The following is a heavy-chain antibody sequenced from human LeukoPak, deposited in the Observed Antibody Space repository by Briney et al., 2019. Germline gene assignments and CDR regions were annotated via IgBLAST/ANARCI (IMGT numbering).Heavy chain of an antibody. CDR3: ARDPEYYSDSSFKDY. D-gene: IGHD3-22*01. Sequence: PGGSLRLSCAASGFTFSAYWMSSVRQAPGKGLEWVANIKQDGSEKYYVGSVKGRFTSSRDNVKNSLYLQMNNLRAEDTAVYYCARDPEYYSDSSFKDYWGQGTLVTVSS. CDR1: GFTFSAYW. CDR2: IKQDGSEK. V-gene: IGHV3-7*01. J-gene: IGHJ4*02.